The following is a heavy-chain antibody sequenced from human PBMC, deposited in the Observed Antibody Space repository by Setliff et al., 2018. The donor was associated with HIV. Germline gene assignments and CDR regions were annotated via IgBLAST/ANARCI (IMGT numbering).Heavy chain of an antibody. D-gene: IGHD3-22*01. J-gene: IGHJ4*02. CDR2: INHSEST. Sequence: NPSETLSLTCAVYGGSFSGYYWSWVRQPPGKGLEWIGEINHSESTNYNPSLKSRVTISVDTSKNQFSLKLSSVTAADTAVYYCARGLNYYDSSGYYPVFDYWGQGTLVTVSS. V-gene: IGHV4-34*01. CDR3: ARGLNYYDSSGYYPVFDY. CDR1: GGSFSGYY.